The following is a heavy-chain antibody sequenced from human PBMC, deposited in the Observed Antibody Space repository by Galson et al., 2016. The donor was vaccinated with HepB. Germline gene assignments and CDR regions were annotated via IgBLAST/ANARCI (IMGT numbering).Heavy chain of an antibody. Sequence: SLRLSCAASGFTFRNFWMSWVRQDPXKGLXXVAXXKQGGSQTYYVDSVKGRFTISRDDAKNSLYLQMNSLRAEDTAVYYCARLWFGETHFDYWGQGAVATVSS. CDR2: XKQGGSQT. CDR3: ARLWFGETHFDY. CDR1: GFTFRNFW. J-gene: IGHJ4*02. V-gene: IGHV3-7*01. D-gene: IGHD3-10*01.